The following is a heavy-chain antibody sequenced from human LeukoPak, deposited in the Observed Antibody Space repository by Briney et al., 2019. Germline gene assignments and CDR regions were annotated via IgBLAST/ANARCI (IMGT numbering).Heavy chain of an antibody. J-gene: IGHJ5*02. D-gene: IGHD2-2*01. V-gene: IGHV4-59*01. CDR1: GGSISSYY. Sequence: SETLSLTCTVSGGSISSYYWSWIRQPPGKGLEWIGYIYYSGGTNYNPSLKSRVTISVDTSKNQFSLKLSSVTAADTAVYYCARDRRKAAATVGWFDPWGQGTLVTVSS. CDR3: ARDRRKAAATVGWFDP. CDR2: IYYSGGT.